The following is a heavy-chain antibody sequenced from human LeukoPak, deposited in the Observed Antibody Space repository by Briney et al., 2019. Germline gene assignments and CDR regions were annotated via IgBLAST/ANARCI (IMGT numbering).Heavy chain of an antibody. CDR3: AKGHCSGTTCYGWFDP. CDR1: GFTFSNYA. D-gene: IGHD2-2*01. J-gene: IGHJ5*01. CDR2: IDGSGGST. V-gene: IGHV3-23*01. Sequence: GGSLRLPCAASGFTFSNYAMSWVRQAPGKGLEWISSIDGSGGSTNYADSVKGRFTISRDNSKNTLYLQMNSLRADDTAVYYCAKGHCSGTTCYGWFDPWGQGTLVTVSS.